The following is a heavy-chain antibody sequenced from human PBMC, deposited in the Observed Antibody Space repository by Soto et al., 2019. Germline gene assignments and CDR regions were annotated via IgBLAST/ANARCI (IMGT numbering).Heavy chain of an antibody. CDR1: GIIFSNFA. Sequence: PGGSLRLSCATSGIIFSNFAMSWVRQAPGKGLECVAGISGSGGRTYYADSEKGRFTISRDNSKNTLHLQMNSLRAEDTARYYCAKDQDDYGDSVFGDSYYYHYYGMDVWGQGTTVTVS. CDR3: AKDQDDYGDSVFGDSYYYHYYGMDV. J-gene: IGHJ6*02. CDR2: ISGSGGRT. V-gene: IGHV3-23*01. D-gene: IGHD4-17*01.